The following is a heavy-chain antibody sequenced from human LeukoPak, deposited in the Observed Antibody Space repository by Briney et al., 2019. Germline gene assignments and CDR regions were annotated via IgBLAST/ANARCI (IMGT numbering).Heavy chain of an antibody. V-gene: IGHV3-53*01. J-gene: IGHJ1*01. CDR1: GLTVNSKY. CDR2: IYSGGST. Sequence: PGGSPRLSCAASGLTVNSKYMSWVRQAPGKGLEWVSIIYSGGSTNYADSVKGRFTISRDNSKNTVYLQMNSLRAEDTAVYYCTGDVYQHWGQGTLVTVSS. D-gene: IGHD1-14*01. CDR3: TGDVYQH.